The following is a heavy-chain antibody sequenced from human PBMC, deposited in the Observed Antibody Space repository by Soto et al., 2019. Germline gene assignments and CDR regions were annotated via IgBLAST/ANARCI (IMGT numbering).Heavy chain of an antibody. D-gene: IGHD1-26*01. CDR3: AGGVGGWGGRGRYFDY. CDR1: GFTVSSNY. J-gene: IGHJ4*02. Sequence: GGSLRLSCAASGFTVSSNYMSWVRQAPGKGLEWVSVIYSGGSTYYADSVKGRFTISRDNSKNTLYLQMNSLRAEDTAVYYGAGGVGGWGGRGRYFDYWGQGTLVTVSS. V-gene: IGHV3-66*01. CDR2: IYSGGST.